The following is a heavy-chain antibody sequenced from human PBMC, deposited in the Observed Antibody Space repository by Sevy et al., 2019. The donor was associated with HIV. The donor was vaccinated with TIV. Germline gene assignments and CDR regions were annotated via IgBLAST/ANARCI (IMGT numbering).Heavy chain of an antibody. J-gene: IGHJ3*02. V-gene: IGHV4-59*01. CDR2: IYYSGST. CDR3: ARERWDCSGGSCYGRGAFDI. CDR1: GGSISSYY. Sequence: SETLSLTCTVSGGSISSYYWSWIRQPPGKGLEWIGYIYYSGSTNHNPSLKSRVTISVDTSKNQFSLKLSSVTAADTAVYYCARERWDCSGGSCYGRGAFDIWGQGTMVTVSS. D-gene: IGHD2-15*01.